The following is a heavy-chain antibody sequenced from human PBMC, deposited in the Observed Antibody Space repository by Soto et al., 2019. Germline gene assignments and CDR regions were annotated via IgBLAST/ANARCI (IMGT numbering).Heavy chain of an antibody. CDR1: GFTFSSSV. Sequence: GGSLRLSCAASGFTFSSSVMSWVRQAPGKGLEWVSSISGNGGSTEHADFVKGRFTISRDNSKNTLYLQLNSLKDEDTAVYYCAKAPPLGAFDYWGQGTLVTVSS. J-gene: IGHJ4*02. CDR2: ISGNGGST. V-gene: IGHV3-23*01. D-gene: IGHD3-10*01. CDR3: AKAPPLGAFDY.